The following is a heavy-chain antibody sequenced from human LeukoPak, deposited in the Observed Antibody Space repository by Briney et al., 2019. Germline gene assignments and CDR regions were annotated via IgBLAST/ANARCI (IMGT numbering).Heavy chain of an antibody. J-gene: IGHJ5*02. CDR3: ARSGSYVWWFDP. D-gene: IGHD1-26*01. CDR2: INPNSGGT. Sequence: ASVTVSCKASGYTFTGYYMHWVRQAPGQGLEWMGWINPNSGGTNYAQKFQGRVTMTRDTSISTAYMELSRLRSDDTAVYYCARSGSYVWWFDPWGQGTMVTVSS. V-gene: IGHV1-2*02. CDR1: GYTFTGYY.